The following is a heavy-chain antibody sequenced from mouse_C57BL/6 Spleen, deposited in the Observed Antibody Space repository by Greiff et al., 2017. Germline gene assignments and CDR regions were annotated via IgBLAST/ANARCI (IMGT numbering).Heavy chain of an antibody. CDR2: IYPRDGST. D-gene: IGHD1-1*01. Sequence: QVQLQQSGPELVKPGASVKLSCKASGYTFTSYDINWVKQRPGQGLEWIGWIYPRDGSTKYNEKFKGKATLTVDTSSSTAYMELHSLTSEDSAVYFCARVGTTVVAPYAMDYWGQGTSVTVSS. J-gene: IGHJ4*01. CDR1: GYTFTSYD. V-gene: IGHV1-85*01. CDR3: ARVGTTVVAPYAMDY.